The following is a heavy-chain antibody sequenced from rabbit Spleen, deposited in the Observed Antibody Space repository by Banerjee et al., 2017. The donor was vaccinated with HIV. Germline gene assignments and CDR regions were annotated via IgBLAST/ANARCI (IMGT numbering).Heavy chain of an antibody. Sequence: QEQLVESGGGLVQPGGSLKLSCKASGFDFSTYSMSWVRQAPGKGLEWIGCINTATGKAVYASWEKGRFTISKTSSTTVTLQMTSLTAADTATYFCARDLTGVIGWNFNLWGPGTLVTVS. CDR1: GFDFSTYS. CDR2: INTATGKA. CDR3: ARDLTGVIGWNFNL. V-gene: IGHV1S45*01. J-gene: IGHJ4*01. D-gene: IGHD1-1*01.